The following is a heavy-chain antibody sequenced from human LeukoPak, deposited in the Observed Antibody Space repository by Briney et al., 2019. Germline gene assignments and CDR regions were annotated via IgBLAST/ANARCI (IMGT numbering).Heavy chain of an antibody. J-gene: IGHJ5*02. Sequence: GRSLRLSCAASGFTFDDYAMHWVRQAPGKGLEWVSGISWNSGSIGYADSVKGRFTISKDNAKNTLYLQMNSLRAEDTAVYYCAREGGYCSSTSCWKWFDPWGQGTLVTVSS. V-gene: IGHV3-9*01. CDR3: AREGGYCSSTSCWKWFDP. D-gene: IGHD2-2*01. CDR1: GFTFDDYA. CDR2: ISWNSGSI.